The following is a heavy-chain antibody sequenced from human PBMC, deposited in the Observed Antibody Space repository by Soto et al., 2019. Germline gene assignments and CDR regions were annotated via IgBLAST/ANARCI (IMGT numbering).Heavy chain of an antibody. CDR3: ARDDTGTTMDY. CDR1: GDSISSHY. J-gene: IGHJ4*02. V-gene: IGHV4-4*08. CDR2: FGST. Sequence: SETLSLTCTVSGDSISSHYWSWIRQPPGKGLEWIGFGSTKYNPSLKSRITINPDTSKNQFSLQLNSVTPEDTAVYYCARDDTGTTMDYWGQGTLVTVSS. D-gene: IGHD1-7*01.